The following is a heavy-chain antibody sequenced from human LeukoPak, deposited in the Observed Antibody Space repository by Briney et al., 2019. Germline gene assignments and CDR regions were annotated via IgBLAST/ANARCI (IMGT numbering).Heavy chain of an antibody. Sequence: SETLSLTCTVYGGSVSSSSYYWGWIRQPPGRGLEWIGNIYYSGNTYYNPSLKSRVTISVDTSKHHFSLKLTSVTAADTAVYYCARVYSGYDYPFDFWGQGTLVTVSS. V-gene: IGHV4-39*02. CDR3: ARVYSGYDYPFDF. CDR2: IYYSGNT. CDR1: GGSVSSSSYY. D-gene: IGHD5-12*01. J-gene: IGHJ4*02.